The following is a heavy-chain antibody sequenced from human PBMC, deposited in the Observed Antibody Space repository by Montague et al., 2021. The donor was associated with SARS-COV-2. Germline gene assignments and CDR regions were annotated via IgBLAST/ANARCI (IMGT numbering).Heavy chain of an antibody. J-gene: IGHJ2*01. CDR3: ARGTGGHITIFEVVIKSWYFDV. Sequence: SETLSLTCAVYGGTFNEYYWAWIRQAPGKGLEWIGEINYSGRTNYSPSLKSRATVLVDPSKNQFSLRLTSVTAADTAVYYCARGTGGHITIFEVVIKSWYFDVWGRGTTVTISS. D-gene: IGHD3-3*01. CDR1: GGTFNEYY. V-gene: IGHV4-34*01. CDR2: INYSGRT.